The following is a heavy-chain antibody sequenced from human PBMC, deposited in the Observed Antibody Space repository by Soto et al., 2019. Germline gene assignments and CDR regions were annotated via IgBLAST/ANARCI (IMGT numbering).Heavy chain of an antibody. CDR1: GGTFSSYT. V-gene: IGHV1-69*02. CDR2: IIPILGIA. J-gene: IGHJ4*02. D-gene: IGHD5-12*01. Sequence: SVKVSCKASGGTFSSYTISWVRQAPGQGLEWMGRIIPILGIANYAQKFQGRVTITADKSTSTAYMELSSLRSEDTAVYYCARVEYSGYDLYYFDYWGQGTLVTVSS. CDR3: ARVEYSGYDLYYFDY.